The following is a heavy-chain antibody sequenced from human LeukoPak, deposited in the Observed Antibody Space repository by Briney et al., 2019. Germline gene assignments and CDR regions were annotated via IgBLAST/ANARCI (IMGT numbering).Heavy chain of an antibody. CDR1: WLTVSNNY. Sequence: GASLRLSCAASWLTVSNNYMSWVRQPPRSGLEWVSIIYGGGSTNYADSVKGRFTISRDSSKNTLYLQLNSLRAEDPAVFYCASLYTYGWGYFDYWGQGTLVTVSS. V-gene: IGHV3-53*01. J-gene: IGHJ4*02. D-gene: IGHD3-10*01. CDR2: IYGGGST. CDR3: ASLYTYGWGYFDY.